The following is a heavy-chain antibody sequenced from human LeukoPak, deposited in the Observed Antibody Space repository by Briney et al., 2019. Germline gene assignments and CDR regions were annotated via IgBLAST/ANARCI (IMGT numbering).Heavy chain of an antibody. V-gene: IGHV3-9*03. CDR1: GFTFNERA. J-gene: IGHJ4*02. D-gene: IGHD3-22*01. Sequence: PGRSLRLSCAASGFTFNERAMHWVRQAPGKGLEWVSGISWNSGTLDYAASVKGRFTISRDNAKNSLYLQMNSLRVEDMAVYYCVKDTGSYYYDSSGLDYWGQGTLVTVSS. CDR2: ISWNSGTL. CDR3: VKDTGSYYYDSSGLDY.